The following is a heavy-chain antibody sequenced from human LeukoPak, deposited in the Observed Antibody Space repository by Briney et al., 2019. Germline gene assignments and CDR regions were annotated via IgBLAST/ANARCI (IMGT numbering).Heavy chain of an antibody. Sequence: RGSLRLSCPASGFNFTNYNMNCVRQAPGKGLEWVSSIHSSSGSIYYADSLKGRFTISRDNAKNSLYLQMNSLRAEVTAVYYCARDLAWDAFDIWGQGTMVTVS. CDR1: GFNFTNYN. CDR2: IHSSSGSI. CDR3: ARDLAWDAFDI. V-gene: IGHV3-21*01. J-gene: IGHJ3*02.